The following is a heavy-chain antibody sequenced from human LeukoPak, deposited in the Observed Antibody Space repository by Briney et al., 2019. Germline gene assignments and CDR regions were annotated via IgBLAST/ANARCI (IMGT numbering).Heavy chain of an antibody. CDR2: ISGSGGST. D-gene: IGHD4-17*01. CDR1: GFTFSSYS. Sequence: GGSLRLSCAASGFTFSSYSMNWVRQAPGKGLEWVSAISGSGGSTYYADSVKGRFTISRDNSKNTLYLQMNSLRAEDTAVYYCAKSIYYGEFDYWGQGTLVTVSS. J-gene: IGHJ4*02. CDR3: AKSIYYGEFDY. V-gene: IGHV3-23*01.